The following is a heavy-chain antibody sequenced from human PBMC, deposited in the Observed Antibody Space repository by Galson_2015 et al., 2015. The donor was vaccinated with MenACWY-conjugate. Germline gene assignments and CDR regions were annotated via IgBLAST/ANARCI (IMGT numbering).Heavy chain of an antibody. CDR1: GFTVSSSY. D-gene: IGHD6-13*01. CDR2: IYSGGST. V-gene: IGHV3-53*01. Sequence: LRLSCAASGFTVSSSYMSWVRQAPGKGLEWVSFIYSGGSTYYADSVKGRFTISRDNSRNTLYLQMNSLRAEDTAVYYCARDPPTAADYWGQGILVTVSS. J-gene: IGHJ4*02. CDR3: ARDPPTAADY.